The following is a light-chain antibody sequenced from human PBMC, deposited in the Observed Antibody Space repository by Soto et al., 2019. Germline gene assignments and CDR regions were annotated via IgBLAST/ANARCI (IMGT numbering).Light chain of an antibody. CDR3: QQYGSSPPIFT. Sequence: EIVLTQSPGTLSLSPGERATLSCRASQSVNSSYLAWYQQKPGQAPSHLIYGASRRATGIPDRFSGSGSGTDFTITISRLETEDFEVYYCQQYGSSPPIFTFGPGTKVDIK. CDR2: GAS. J-gene: IGKJ3*01. V-gene: IGKV3-20*01. CDR1: QSVNSSY.